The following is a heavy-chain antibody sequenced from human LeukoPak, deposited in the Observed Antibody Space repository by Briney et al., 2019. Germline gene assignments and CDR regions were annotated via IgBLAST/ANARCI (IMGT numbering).Heavy chain of an antibody. CDR1: GYTFTNYA. CDR2: INAGNGNT. Sequence: ASVKVSCKASGYTFTNYAIHWVRQAPGQRLEWMGWINAGNGNTKYSQKFQGRVTITRDTSASTAYMKLSSLRSEDTAVYYYARDRGVTMVRGIIDSFDYWGQGTLVTVSS. V-gene: IGHV1-3*01. CDR3: ARDRGVTMVRGIIDSFDY. D-gene: IGHD3-10*01. J-gene: IGHJ4*02.